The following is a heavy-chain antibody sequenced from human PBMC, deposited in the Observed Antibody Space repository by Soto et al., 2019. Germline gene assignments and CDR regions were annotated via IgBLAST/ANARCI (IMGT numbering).Heavy chain of an antibody. D-gene: IGHD2-21*01. Sequence: GGSLRLSCAASGFTFDDYTMHWVRQAPGKGLEWVSLISWDGGSTYYADSVKGRFTISRDNSKNSLYLQMNSLRTEDTALYYCAKAAALGSDGYILYYYGMDVWGQGTTVTVSS. CDR2: ISWDGGST. CDR3: AKAAALGSDGYILYYYGMDV. J-gene: IGHJ6*02. CDR1: GFTFDDYT. V-gene: IGHV3-43*01.